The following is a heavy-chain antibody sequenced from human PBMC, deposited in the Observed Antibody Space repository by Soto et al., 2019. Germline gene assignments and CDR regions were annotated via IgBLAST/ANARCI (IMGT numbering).Heavy chain of an antibody. Sequence: PGRSLRLSCAASGFIFSSYGMHWVRQAPGKGLEWVAFISYDEGKKYYSDSVKGRFTISRDISNSTLYLQMNSLRAEDTAVYYCAKPSYIRAWQITETPLDYCGQGTLGTGSS. CDR3: AKPSYIRAWQITETPLDY. J-gene: IGHJ4*02. CDR1: GFIFSSYG. D-gene: IGHD1-20*01. V-gene: IGHV3-30*18. CDR2: ISYDEGKK.